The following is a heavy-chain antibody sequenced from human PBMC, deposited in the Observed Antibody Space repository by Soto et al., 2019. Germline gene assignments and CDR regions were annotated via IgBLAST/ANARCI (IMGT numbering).Heavy chain of an antibody. CDR1: GDSISSYY. V-gene: IGHV4-59*13. D-gene: IGHD6-13*01. CDR2: IYYSGST. CDR3: ARGAIAAQAFDA. J-gene: IGHJ4*02. Sequence: SETLSLTCTVSGDSISSYYWSWIRQPPGKELEWIGYIYYSGSTNYNPSLKSRVTISADTSKNQFSLKLRSVTAADTAVYYCARGAIAAQAFDAWGQGTLVTVSS.